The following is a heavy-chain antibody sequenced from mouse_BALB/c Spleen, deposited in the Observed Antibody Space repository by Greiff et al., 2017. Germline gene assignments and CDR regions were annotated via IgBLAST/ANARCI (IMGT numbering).Heavy chain of an antibody. CDR1: GFTFSSYG. CDR2: ISSGGSYT. V-gene: IGHV5-6*01. D-gene: IGHD1-1*01. Sequence: EVKVVESGGDLVKPGGSLKLSCAASGFTFSSYGMSWVRQTPDKRLEWVATISSGGSYTYYPDSVKGRFTISRDNAKNTLYLQMSSLKSEDTAMYYCARQYGTGYFDVWGAGTTVTVSS. CDR3: ARQYGTGYFDV. J-gene: IGHJ1*01.